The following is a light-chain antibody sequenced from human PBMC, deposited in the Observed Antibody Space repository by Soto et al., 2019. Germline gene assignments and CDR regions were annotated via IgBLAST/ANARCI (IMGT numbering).Light chain of an antibody. CDR1: QSISTW. J-gene: IGKJ1*01. Sequence: DIQMTQSPAILSASVGDRVTITGRASQSISTWLAWYQQKPGKAPNLLIYYASSLESGVPSRFSGSGSETEFTLTISSLQPDDFATYYCQQYNSYSPWTFGQGTKV. CDR2: YAS. V-gene: IGKV1-5*01. CDR3: QQYNSYSPWT.